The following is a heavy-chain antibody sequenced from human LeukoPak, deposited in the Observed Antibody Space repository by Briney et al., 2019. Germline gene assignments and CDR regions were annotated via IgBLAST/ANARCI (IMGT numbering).Heavy chain of an antibody. CDR2: INHSGST. CDR3: ARTPLLRDFWSAYYFDY. D-gene: IGHD3-3*01. V-gene: IGHV4-34*01. Sequence: SETLSLTCAVSGGSFSGYYWSWIRQPPGKGLEWIGEINHSGSTNYNPSLKSRVTISVDTSKNQFSLKLSSVTAADTAVYYCARTPLLRDFWSAYYFDYWGQGTLVTVSS. CDR1: GGSFSGYY. J-gene: IGHJ4*02.